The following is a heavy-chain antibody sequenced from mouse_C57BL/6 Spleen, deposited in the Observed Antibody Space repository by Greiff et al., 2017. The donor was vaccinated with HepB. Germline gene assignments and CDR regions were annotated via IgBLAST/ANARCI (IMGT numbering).Heavy chain of an antibody. CDR3: ARGATMITDAMDY. Sequence: QVQLQQPGAELVKPGASVKMSCKASGYTFTSYWITWVKQRPGQGLEWIGDIYPGSGSTNYNEKFKSKATLTVDTSSSTAYMQLSSLTSEDSAVYYCARGATMITDAMDYWGQGTSVTVSS. D-gene: IGHD2-4*01. V-gene: IGHV1-55*01. J-gene: IGHJ4*01. CDR2: IYPGSGST. CDR1: GYTFTSYW.